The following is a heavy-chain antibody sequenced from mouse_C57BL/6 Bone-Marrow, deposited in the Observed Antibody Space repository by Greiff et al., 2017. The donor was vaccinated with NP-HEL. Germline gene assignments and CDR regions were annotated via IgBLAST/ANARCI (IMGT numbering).Heavy chain of an antibody. D-gene: IGHD1-1*01. CDR2: INPGSGGT. V-gene: IGHV1-54*01. J-gene: IGHJ1*03. CDR3: ARSDYYGSSYEYFDV. Sequence: VMLVESGAELVRPGTSVKVSCKASGYAFTNYLIEWVKQRPGQGLEWIGVINPGSGGTNYNEKFKGKATLTADKSSSTAYMQLSSLTSEDSAVYFCARSDYYGSSYEYFDVWGTGTTVTVSS. CDR1: GYAFTNYL.